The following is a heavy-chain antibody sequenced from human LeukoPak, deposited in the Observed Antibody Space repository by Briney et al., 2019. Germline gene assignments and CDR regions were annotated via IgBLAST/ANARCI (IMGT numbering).Heavy chain of an antibody. CDR2: ISSSGSTI. Sequence: GGSLRLSCAASGFTFSNYAMNWVRQAPGKGLEWLSYISSSGSTINYADSVKGRVTISRDNAKNSLYLQMNSLRAEDTAIYYCAREYSSTWYAGRGLFDYWGQGTLVTVSS. D-gene: IGHD6-13*01. J-gene: IGHJ4*02. CDR3: AREYSSTWYAGRGLFDY. CDR1: GFTFSNYA. V-gene: IGHV3-48*03.